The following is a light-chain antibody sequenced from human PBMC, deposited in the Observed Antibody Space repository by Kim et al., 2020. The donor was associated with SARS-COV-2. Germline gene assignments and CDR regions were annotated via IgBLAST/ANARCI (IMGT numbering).Light chain of an antibody. Sequence: IQLTQSPSSLSASVGGRVTITCRASQDIKNYLAWYQQKPGRAPNLLIYGASTLQSGVPSRFSGSGSGTDFTLTISSLQPEDFATYFCQQLNTYPVTFGQGTRLEIK. J-gene: IGKJ5*01. V-gene: IGKV1-9*01. CDR2: GAS. CDR3: QQLNTYPVT. CDR1: QDIKNY.